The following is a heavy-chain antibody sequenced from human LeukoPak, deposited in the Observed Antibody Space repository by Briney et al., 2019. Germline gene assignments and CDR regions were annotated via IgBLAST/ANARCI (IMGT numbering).Heavy chain of an antibody. J-gene: IGHJ5*02. CDR2: INHSGST. V-gene: IGHV4-34*01. CDR3: ARRRTYGSGTSNWFDP. D-gene: IGHD3-10*01. Sequence: SETLSLTCAVYGGSFSGYYWSWIRQPPGKGLEWIGEINHSGSTNYNPSLKSRVTISVDTSKNQFSLKLSSVTAADTAVYYCARRRTYGSGTSNWFDPWGQGTLATVSS. CDR1: GGSFSGYY.